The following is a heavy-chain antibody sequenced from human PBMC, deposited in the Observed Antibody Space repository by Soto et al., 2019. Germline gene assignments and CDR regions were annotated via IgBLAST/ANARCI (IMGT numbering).Heavy chain of an antibody. CDR1: GGTFSSYA. Sequence: QVQLVQSGAEVKKPGSSVKVSCKASGGTFSSYAISWVRQAPGQGLEWMGGIIPIFGTANYAQKFQARVTITADESTSTAYMELSSLRAEDTAVYYCVSGVRGVVSHYYYYGMDVGGQGTTVTFS. D-gene: IGHD3-10*01. CDR3: VSGVRGVVSHYYYYGMDV. CDR2: IIPIFGTA. J-gene: IGHJ6*02. V-gene: IGHV1-69*12.